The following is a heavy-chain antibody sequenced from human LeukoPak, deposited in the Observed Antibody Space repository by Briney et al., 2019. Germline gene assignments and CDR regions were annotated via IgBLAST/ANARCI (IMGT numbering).Heavy chain of an antibody. J-gene: IGHJ3*02. CDR2: ISSSGSTI. CDR1: GFTFRSYE. V-gene: IGHV3-48*03. CDR3: ARDVVSQSIYRGYDAFDI. D-gene: IGHD5-12*01. Sequence: GGSLRLSCAVSGFTFRSYEMNWVRQAPGKGLEWVSYISSSGSTIFYADSQRRRFTISRDSAKNSLYLQMNDLRAEQTAVYYCARDVVSQSIYRGYDAFDIWGRGTMVTVSS.